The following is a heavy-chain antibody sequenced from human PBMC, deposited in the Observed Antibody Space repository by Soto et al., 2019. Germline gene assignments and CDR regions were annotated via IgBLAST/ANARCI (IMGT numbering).Heavy chain of an antibody. Sequence: KVSCKASGGTFSSYTISWVRQAPGQGLEWMGRIIPILGIANYAQKFQGRVTITADKSTSTAYMELSSLRSEDTAVYYCASQASGYSGYARXDYWGQGTLVTVSS. CDR3: ASQASGYSGYARXDY. V-gene: IGHV1-69*02. D-gene: IGHD5-12*01. CDR2: IIPILGIA. J-gene: IGHJ4*02. CDR1: GGTFSSYT.